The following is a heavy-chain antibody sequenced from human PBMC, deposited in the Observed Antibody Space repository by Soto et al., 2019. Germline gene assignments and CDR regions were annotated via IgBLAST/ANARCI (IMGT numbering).Heavy chain of an antibody. D-gene: IGHD2-15*01. CDR2: ISSSSSYI. CDR1: GFTFSSYS. V-gene: IGHV3-21*01. CDR3: ARHGRLVAEEYYYSGMDA. Sequence: LGWSLRLSCAASGFTFSSYSMNWVRQAPGKGLEWVSSISSSSSYIYYADSVKGRFTISRDNAKNSLYLQMNSLRAEDTAVYYCARHGRLVAEEYYYSGMDAWVQGTTGTVS. J-gene: IGHJ6*02.